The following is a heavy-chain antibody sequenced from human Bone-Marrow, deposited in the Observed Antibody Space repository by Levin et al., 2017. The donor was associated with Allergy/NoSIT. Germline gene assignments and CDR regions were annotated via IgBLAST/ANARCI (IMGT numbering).Heavy chain of an antibody. CDR1: GFTFSNYW. J-gene: IGHJ3*02. Sequence: GGSLRLSCEASGFTFSNYWMFWLRQAPGKGLEWVANLSKDGSVTHYVDSVKGRFTISRDNRKNSLYLQMSSLRAEDTAMYLCAREMNYYDGTSYYDVLDMWGQGTMVTVSS. D-gene: IGHD3-22*01. CDR2: LSKDGSVT. V-gene: IGHV3-7*01. CDR3: AREMNYYDGTSYYDVLDM.